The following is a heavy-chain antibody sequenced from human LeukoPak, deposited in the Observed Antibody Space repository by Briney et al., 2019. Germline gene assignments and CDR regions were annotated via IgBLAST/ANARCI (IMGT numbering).Heavy chain of an antibody. Sequence: GSLRLSCKASGFTFSSYGMHWVRQAPGKGLEWVACICYGGTYKNYADSVKGRFTISRDTSKSRLSVQMNSMRAEDTAVCFCARDPTAAITVSAYWGRGTLVTVSS. V-gene: IGHV3-33*01. CDR1: GFTFSSYG. CDR2: ICYGGTYK. CDR3: ARDPTAAITVSAY. J-gene: IGHJ4*02. D-gene: IGHD1-14*01.